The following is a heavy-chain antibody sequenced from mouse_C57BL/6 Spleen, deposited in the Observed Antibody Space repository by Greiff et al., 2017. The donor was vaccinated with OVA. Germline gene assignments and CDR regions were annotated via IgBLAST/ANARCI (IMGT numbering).Heavy chain of an antibody. CDR3: AKNNYTTRYAMDY. J-gene: IGHJ4*01. CDR1: GFSLTSYG. V-gene: IGHV2-5*01. D-gene: IGHD1-1*01. CDR2: IWRGGST. Sequence: QVQLQQSGPGLVQPSQSLSITCTVSGFSLTSYGVHWVRQSPGKGLAWLGVIWRGGSTDYNAAFMSRLSITKDNSKSQVFFKMNSLQADDTAIYYCAKNNYTTRYAMDYWGQGTSVTVSS.